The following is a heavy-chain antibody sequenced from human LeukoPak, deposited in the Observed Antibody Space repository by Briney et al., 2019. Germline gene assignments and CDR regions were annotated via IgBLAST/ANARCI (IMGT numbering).Heavy chain of an antibody. CDR2: ISSSGRTT. J-gene: IGHJ5*02. D-gene: IGHD3-10*01. CDR3: ARELITMVRGVKYNWFDP. CDR1: GFTFSSYE. V-gene: IGHV3-48*03. Sequence: GGSLRLSRAASGFTFSSYEMNWVRQAPGKGLEWVSYISSSGRTTYYADSVKGRFTMSRDNAKNSLYPQMNSLRAEDTAVYYCARELITMVRGVKYNWFDPWGQGTLVTVSS.